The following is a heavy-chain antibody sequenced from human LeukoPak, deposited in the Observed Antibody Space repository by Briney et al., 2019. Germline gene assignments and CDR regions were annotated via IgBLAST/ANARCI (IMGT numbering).Heavy chain of an antibody. D-gene: IGHD2-21*01. J-gene: IGHJ3*02. CDR2: IKSKTDGGTT. V-gene: IGHV3-15*01. CDR3: TTGFIPVDGAFDI. Sequence: PGGSLRLSCAASGFTFSNAWMSWVRQAPGKGLEWVGRIKSKTDGGTTDYAAPVKGRFTISRDDSKNTLYLQMNSLKTEDTAVYYCTTGFIPVDGAFDIWGQGTMVTVSS. CDR1: GFTFSNAW.